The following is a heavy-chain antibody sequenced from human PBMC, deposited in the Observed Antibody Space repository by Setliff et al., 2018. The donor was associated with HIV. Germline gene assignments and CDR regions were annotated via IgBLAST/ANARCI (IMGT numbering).Heavy chain of an antibody. CDR3: ANSDWSN. J-gene: IGHJ4*02. CDR1: GGSLSDHY. D-gene: IGHD3-9*01. CDR2: INHSGST. V-gene: IGHV4-34*01. Sequence: SETLSLTCAVYGGSLSDHYWSWIRQAPGKGLEWIGEINHSGSTNYNPSLRSRVTISIDTSKNQFSLKLTSVTAADTAIYYCANSDWSNWGQGTLVTVSS.